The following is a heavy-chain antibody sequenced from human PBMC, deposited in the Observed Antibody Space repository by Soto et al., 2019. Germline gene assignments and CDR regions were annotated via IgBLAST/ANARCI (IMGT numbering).Heavy chain of an antibody. J-gene: IGHJ4*02. CDR1: GGSISSGGYY. Sequence: QVQLQESGPGLVKPSQTLSLTCTVSGGSISSGGYYWSWIRQHPGKGLEWIGYIYYSGSTYYNPSITSRVNISVDTSKNQFSLKLSSVTAADTAVYYCARGVVVAATNDYWGQGTLVTVSS. CDR2: IYYSGST. D-gene: IGHD2-15*01. CDR3: ARGVVVAATNDY. V-gene: IGHV4-31*03.